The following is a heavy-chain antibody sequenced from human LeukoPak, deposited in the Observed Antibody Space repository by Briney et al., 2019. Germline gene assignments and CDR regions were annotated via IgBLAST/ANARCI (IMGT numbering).Heavy chain of an antibody. D-gene: IGHD6-19*01. CDR2: IYSGGIT. J-gene: IGHJ3*02. CDR3: AKSDFNIAVIDI. V-gene: IGHV3-53*01. Sequence: GGSLRLSCAVSGFTVSSNYMSWVRQAPGKGLEWVSVIYSGGITYYADSVKGRFTISRDNSKNTLYLQMNGLRAEDTAVYYCAKSDFNIAVIDIWGQGTMVTVSS. CDR1: GFTVSSNY.